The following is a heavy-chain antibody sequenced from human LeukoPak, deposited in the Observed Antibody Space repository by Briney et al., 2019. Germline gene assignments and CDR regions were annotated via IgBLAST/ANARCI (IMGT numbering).Heavy chain of an antibody. J-gene: IGHJ3*02. V-gene: IGHV3-30-3*01. CDR2: ISYDGSNK. CDR1: GFTFSSYA. CDR3: ARRGIVVVPAATSDAFDI. Sequence: GRSLRLSCAASGFTFSSYAMHWVRQAPGKGLEWVAVISYDGSNKYYADSVKGRFTISRDNSKNTLYLQMNSLRAEDTAVYYCARRGIVVVPAATSDAFDIWGQGTMVTVSS. D-gene: IGHD2-2*01.